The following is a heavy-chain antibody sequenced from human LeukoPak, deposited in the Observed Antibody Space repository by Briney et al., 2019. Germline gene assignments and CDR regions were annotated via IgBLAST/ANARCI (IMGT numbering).Heavy chain of an antibody. V-gene: IGHV4-59*01. D-gene: IGHD6-19*01. CDR1: GGSISSYY. Sequence: SETLSLTCTVSGGSISSYYWSWIRQPPGKGLEWIGNIYYSGSTNYNPSLKSRVTISVDTSKNQFSLKLSSVTAADTAVYYCAREVSIAVAGYYFDYWGQGTLVTVSS. J-gene: IGHJ4*02. CDR2: IYYSGST. CDR3: AREVSIAVAGYYFDY.